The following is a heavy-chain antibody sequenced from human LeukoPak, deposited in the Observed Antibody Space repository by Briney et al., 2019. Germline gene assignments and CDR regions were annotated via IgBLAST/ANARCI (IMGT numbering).Heavy chain of an antibody. CDR2: ISGSGGST. CDR1: GFTFSSYA. J-gene: IGHJ4*02. Sequence: PGGSLRLCCAASGFTFSSYAMSWVRQAPGKGLEWVSAISGSGGSTYYADSVKGRFTISRDNSKNTLYLQMNSLRAEDTAVYYCATSRRDGYNFDYWGQGTLVTVSS. CDR3: ATSRRDGYNFDY. D-gene: IGHD5-24*01. V-gene: IGHV3-23*01.